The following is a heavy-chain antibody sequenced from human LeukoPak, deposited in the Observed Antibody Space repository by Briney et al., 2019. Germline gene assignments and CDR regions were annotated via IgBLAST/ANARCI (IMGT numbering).Heavy chain of an antibody. J-gene: IGHJ5*02. Sequence: GGSLRLSCAASGFTFTNYAMTWVRQTPGKGLEWVSTIRGGGTNTLHADSVKGRFTISRDNSESTLYLQMNNLRAEDTAVYYCAKHSGSDSGYWLDPWGQGTRVTISS. CDR2: IRGGGTNT. D-gene: IGHD5-12*01. CDR1: GFTFTNYA. CDR3: AKHSGSDSGYWLDP. V-gene: IGHV3-23*01.